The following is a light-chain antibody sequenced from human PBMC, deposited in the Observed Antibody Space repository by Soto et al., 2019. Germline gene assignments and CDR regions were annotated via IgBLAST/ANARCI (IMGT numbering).Light chain of an antibody. J-gene: IGKJ1*01. CDR1: QSVSSSY. CDR3: QQYDNLPPTWT. CDR2: GAS. Sequence: EIVLTQSPGTLSLSPGERATLSCRASQSVSSSYLAWYQQKPGQAPRLLIYGASSRATGIPDRFSGSGSGTHFTFTISSLQPEDIATYYCQQYDNLPPTWTFGQGTKVDIK. V-gene: IGKV3-20*01.